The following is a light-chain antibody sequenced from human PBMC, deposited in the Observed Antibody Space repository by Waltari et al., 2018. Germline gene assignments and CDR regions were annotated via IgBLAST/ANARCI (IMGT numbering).Light chain of an antibody. CDR2: WAS. J-gene: IGKJ2*01. CDR3: QQYYSTSYT. V-gene: IGKV4-1*01. CDR1: QSVLYSSNNKNY. Sequence: DIVMTQSPDSLSVPRGERATINCKSSQSVLYSSNNKNYLAWYQHKPEQPPKLLLYWASTRESGVPDRFSGSGSGTDFTLTISILHAEDVAVYYCQQYYSTSYTFGQGTKLEIK.